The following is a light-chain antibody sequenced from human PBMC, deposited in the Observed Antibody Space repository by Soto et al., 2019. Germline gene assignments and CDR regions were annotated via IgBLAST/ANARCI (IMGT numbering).Light chain of an antibody. CDR3: CSYAGDYSYVV. CDR2: DVS. J-gene: IGLJ2*01. Sequence: QSALTQPRSVSGSPGQSVTISCTGTSSDVGGYNYVSWYQQHPGKAPKLMIYDVSKRPSGVPDRFSGSKSGNTASLTISGLQADDEADYYCCSYAGDYSYVVFGGGTKLTVL. CDR1: SSDVGGYNY. V-gene: IGLV2-11*01.